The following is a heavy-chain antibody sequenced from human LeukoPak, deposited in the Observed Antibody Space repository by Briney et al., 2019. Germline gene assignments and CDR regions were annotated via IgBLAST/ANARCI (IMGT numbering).Heavy chain of an antibody. D-gene: IGHD5-12*01. CDR3: ARGSDIVATFFIY. Sequence: ASVKVSCKASGYTFTGYYMHWVRQAPGQGLEWMGWINPNSGGTNYAQKSQGWVTMTRDTSISTAYMELSRLRSDDTAVYYCARGSDIVATFFIYWGQGALVTVSS. CDR1: GYTFTGYY. J-gene: IGHJ4*02. CDR2: INPNSGGT. V-gene: IGHV1-2*04.